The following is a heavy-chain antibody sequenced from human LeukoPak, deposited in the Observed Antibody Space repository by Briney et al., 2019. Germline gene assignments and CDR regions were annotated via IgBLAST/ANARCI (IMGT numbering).Heavy chain of an antibody. V-gene: IGHV4-39*07. Sequence: KSSETLSLTCTVSGGSISSSSYYWGWIRQPPGKGLEWLGSIYYSGRTYYNPSLKSRVTMLGDTSKNQFSLKLSSGPAADTAVYYCARGPYYYGSGSYLYYYGMDVWGQGTTVTVSS. D-gene: IGHD3-10*01. CDR2: IYYSGRT. J-gene: IGHJ6*02. CDR3: ARGPYYYGSGSYLYYYGMDV. CDR1: GGSISSSSYY.